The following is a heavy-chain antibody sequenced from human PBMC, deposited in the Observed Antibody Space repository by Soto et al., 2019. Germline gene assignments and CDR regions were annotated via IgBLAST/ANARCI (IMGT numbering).Heavy chain of an antibody. CDR2: ISYDGSNK. D-gene: IGHD1-1*01. V-gene: IGHV3-30*18. J-gene: IGHJ4*02. Sequence: QVQLVESGGGVVQPGRSLRLSCAASGFTFSSYGMHWVRQAPGKGLEWVAVISYDGSNKYYADSVKGRFTISRDNSKNTLYLQMNSLRAEDTAVYYCAKYQLLRSGFDYWGQGTLVTVSS. CDR3: AKYQLLRSGFDY. CDR1: GFTFSSYG.